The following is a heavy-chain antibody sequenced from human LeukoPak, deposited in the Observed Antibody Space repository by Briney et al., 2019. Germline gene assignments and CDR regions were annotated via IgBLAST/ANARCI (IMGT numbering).Heavy chain of an antibody. CDR1: GGSISSYY. V-gene: IGHV4-59*08. D-gene: IGHD2-15*01. CDR3: ARQRIGYCSAGSCYPTALDY. Sequence: SETLSLTCTVSGGSISSYYWSWIRPPPGKGLEWIGYIYYSGSTNYNPSLKSRVTISVDTSKNQFSLKLTSVTAADTAVYYCARQRIGYCSAGSCYPTALDYWGQGTLVTVSS. J-gene: IGHJ4*02. CDR2: IYYSGST.